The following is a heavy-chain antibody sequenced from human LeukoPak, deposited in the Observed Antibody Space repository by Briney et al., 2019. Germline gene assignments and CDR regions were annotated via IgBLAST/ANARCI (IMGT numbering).Heavy chain of an antibody. Sequence: GESLKISCKGSGYSFTSYWIGWVRQMPGKGLEWMGIIYPGDSDTRYSPSFQGQVTISADKSISTAYLQWSSLKASDTAMYYCARRGRYFDWLRGVGDAFDIWGQGTMVTVSS. D-gene: IGHD3-9*01. CDR1: GYSFTSYW. J-gene: IGHJ3*02. CDR2: IYPGDSDT. V-gene: IGHV5-51*01. CDR3: ARRGRYFDWLRGVGDAFDI.